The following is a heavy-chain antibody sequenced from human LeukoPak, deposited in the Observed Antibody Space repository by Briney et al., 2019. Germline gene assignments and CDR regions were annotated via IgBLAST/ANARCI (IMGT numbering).Heavy chain of an antibody. CDR2: ISGSGGST. D-gene: IGHD2-15*01. J-gene: IGHJ4*02. V-gene: IGHV3-23*01. Sequence: GGSLRLSCAASRFTFNTYAMSWVRQAPGKGLEWVSAISGSGGSTYYADSVKGRFTISRDNSKNTLYLQMNSLRAEDTAVYYCAKDRVRGGSCPDYWGQGTLVTVSS. CDR3: AKDRVRGGSCPDY. CDR1: RFTFNTYA.